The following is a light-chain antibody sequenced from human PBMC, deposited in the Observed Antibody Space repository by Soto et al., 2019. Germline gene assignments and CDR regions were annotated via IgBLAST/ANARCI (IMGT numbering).Light chain of an antibody. Sequence: DIQMTQSPSSLSASVGDRVTITCQASQDISNYLNWYQQKPGKAPKLLIYDASNLETGVPSRFSGSGYGTDFTFTISSLTPEDIATYYCQHYDNLYPGLTFGGGTKVEIK. J-gene: IGKJ4*01. CDR2: DAS. V-gene: IGKV1-33*01. CDR3: QHYDNLYPGLT. CDR1: QDISNY.